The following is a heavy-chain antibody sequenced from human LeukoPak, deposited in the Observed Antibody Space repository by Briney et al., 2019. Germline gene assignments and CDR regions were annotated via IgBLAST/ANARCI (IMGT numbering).Heavy chain of an antibody. Sequence: PGGSLRLSCAASGFTFDDYAMHWVRQAPGKGLEWVSGISWNSGSIGYADSVKGRFTISRDNAKNSLYLQMNSLRAEDTAVYYCAKDPSIYSGYDGWIDYWGQGTLVTVSS. CDR1: GFTFDDYA. CDR2: ISWNSGSI. J-gene: IGHJ4*02. CDR3: AKDPSIYSGYDGWIDY. V-gene: IGHV3-9*01. D-gene: IGHD5-12*01.